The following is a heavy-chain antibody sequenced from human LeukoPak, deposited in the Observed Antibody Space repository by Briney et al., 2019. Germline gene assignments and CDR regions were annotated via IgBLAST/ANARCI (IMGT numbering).Heavy chain of an antibody. CDR1: GYSFTNYY. CDR3: ARGGFTTMVRGVIITLEAFDI. Sequence: GASVKVSCKASGYSFTNYYLHWVRQAPGQGFEWMGIINPGRGSTTYAQKFQGRVTMTRDTSTSTVYMELSSLRSEDTAVYYCARGGFTTMVRGVIITLEAFDIWGQGTMVTASS. J-gene: IGHJ3*02. CDR2: INPGRGST. D-gene: IGHD3-10*01. V-gene: IGHV1-46*01.